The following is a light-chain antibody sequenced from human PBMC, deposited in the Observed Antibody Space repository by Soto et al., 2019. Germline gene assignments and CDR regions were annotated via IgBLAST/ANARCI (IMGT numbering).Light chain of an antibody. CDR2: GAS. J-gene: IGKJ5*01. CDR1: QSVRSRF. V-gene: IGKV3-20*01. CDR3: QQYGSSKIT. Sequence: EIVLTQSPGTLSFSPGERATLSCRASQSVRSRFLAWYQQRPGQAPSLLIYGASNRATGIPDRFSGSGSGTDFTLTISRLEPEDFAVYYCQQYGSSKITFGQGTRLEIK.